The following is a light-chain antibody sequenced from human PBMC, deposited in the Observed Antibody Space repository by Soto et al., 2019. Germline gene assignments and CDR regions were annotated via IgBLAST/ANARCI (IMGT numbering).Light chain of an antibody. CDR2: GAS. CDR3: QQTYGTPQT. V-gene: IGKV1-39*01. J-gene: IGKJ1*01. Sequence: DIQLTQSPSSLSASVGNRVNITCQASQDISNYLNWYQQKPGKAPELLIHGASRLQSGVPSRFSGSGSGTDFTLTISSLQPEDFATYYCQQTYGTPQTFGQGTKV. CDR1: QDISNY.